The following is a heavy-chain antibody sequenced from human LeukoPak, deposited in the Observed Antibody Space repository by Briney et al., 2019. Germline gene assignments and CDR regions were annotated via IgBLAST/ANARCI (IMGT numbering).Heavy chain of an antibody. CDR1: GGSISSYY. V-gene: IGHV4-4*07. CDR3: ARETSTTYYDFWSGYQAGGFDY. Sequence: SETLSLTCTVSGGSISSYYWSWIRQPAGKGLEWIGRIYTSGSTNYNPSLKSRVTMSVDTSKNQFSLKLSSVTAADTAVYYCARETSTTYYDFWSGYQAGGFDYWGQGTLVTVSS. J-gene: IGHJ4*02. CDR2: IYTSGST. D-gene: IGHD3-3*01.